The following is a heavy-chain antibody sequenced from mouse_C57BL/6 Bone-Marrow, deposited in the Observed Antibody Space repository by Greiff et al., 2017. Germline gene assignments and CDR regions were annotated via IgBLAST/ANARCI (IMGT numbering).Heavy chain of an antibody. Sequence: QVQLQQSGAELARPGASVKLSCKASGYTFTSYGISWVQQRTGPGLEWIGEIYPRSGNTYYNEKFKGKATLTADKSYSTAYMELRSRTSEDSAVYFCARSLTGTGAYGGQGTLVTVSA. CDR2: IYPRSGNT. J-gene: IGHJ3*01. CDR3: ARSLTGTGAY. CDR1: GYTFTSYG. V-gene: IGHV1-81*01. D-gene: IGHD4-1*01.